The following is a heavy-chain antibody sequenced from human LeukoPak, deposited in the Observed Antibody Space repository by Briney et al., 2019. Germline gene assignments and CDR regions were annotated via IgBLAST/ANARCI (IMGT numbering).Heavy chain of an antibody. V-gene: IGHV3-30-3*01. CDR1: GFTFSTYA. J-gene: IGHJ4*02. D-gene: IGHD6-13*01. CDR2: ISFDGGNK. CDR3: ARVYSSSWSFDY. Sequence: GGSLGLSCAASGFTFSTYAMHWVRQAPGKGLEWVAVISFDGGNKYYADSVEGRFTISRDNSKNTVYLQMNSLRAEDTAVYYCARVYSSSWSFDYWGQGTLVTVSS.